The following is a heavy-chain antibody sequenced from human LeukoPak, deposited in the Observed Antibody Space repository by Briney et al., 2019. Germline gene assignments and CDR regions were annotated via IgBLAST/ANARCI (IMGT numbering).Heavy chain of an antibody. CDR3: ARDPGGVVYFDY. Sequence: GGSLRLSCAASGFIFSDYSINWIRQAPGKGLEWVSYISSSGYHTNYADSVKGRFTISRDNAKNSLYLQMNSLRAEDTAVYYCARDPGGVVYFDYWGQGTLVTVSS. CDR1: GFIFSDYS. J-gene: IGHJ4*02. CDR2: ISSSGYHT. D-gene: IGHD2-8*01. V-gene: IGHV3-11*05.